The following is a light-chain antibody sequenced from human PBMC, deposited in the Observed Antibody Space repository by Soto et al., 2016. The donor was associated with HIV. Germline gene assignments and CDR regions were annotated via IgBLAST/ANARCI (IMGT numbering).Light chain of an antibody. J-gene: IGKJ1*01. Sequence: DIQMTQSPSTLSASVGDRVIITCRASQSISSYLAWYQQKPGKAPKVLIYKASSLESGVPSRFSGSGSGTEFTLTISSLQPDDFATYYCQQYDSYQWTFGQGTKVDI. CDR2: KAS. V-gene: IGKV1-5*03. CDR1: QSISSY. CDR3: QQYDSYQWT.